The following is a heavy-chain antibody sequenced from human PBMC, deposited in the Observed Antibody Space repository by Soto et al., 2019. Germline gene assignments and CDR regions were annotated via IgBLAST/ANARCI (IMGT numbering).Heavy chain of an antibody. V-gene: IGHV4-31*03. CDR1: GGSISSGGYY. CDR3: ARDSKLVRYFDY. J-gene: IGHJ4*02. D-gene: IGHD6-13*01. Sequence: SETLSLTCTVSGGSISSGGYYWSWIRQHPGKGLEWIGYIYYSGSTYYNPSLKSRVTISVDTSKNQFSLKLSSVTAADTAVYYCARDSKLVRYFDYWGQGTRVTVSS. CDR2: IYYSGST.